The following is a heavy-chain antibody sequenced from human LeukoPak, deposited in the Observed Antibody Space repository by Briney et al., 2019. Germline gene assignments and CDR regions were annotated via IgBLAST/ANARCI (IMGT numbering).Heavy chain of an antibody. D-gene: IGHD6-13*01. CDR2: ISSSSAI. Sequence: GGSLRLSCAASGXTFSSYEVNWVRQAPGKGLEWVSYISSSSAIYYADSVKGRFTISRDNAKNSLYLQMISLRAEDTAVYYCVRFGSRWFLDYWGQGTLVTVSS. J-gene: IGHJ4*02. V-gene: IGHV3-48*03. CDR3: VRFGSRWFLDY. CDR1: GXTFSSYE.